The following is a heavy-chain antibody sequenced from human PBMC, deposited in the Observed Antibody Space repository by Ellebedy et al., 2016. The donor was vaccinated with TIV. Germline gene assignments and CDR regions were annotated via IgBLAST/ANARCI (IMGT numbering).Heavy chain of an antibody. CDR2: MHGSGRGI. V-gene: IGHV3-23*01. CDR3: AKDQVAGDGRWVFDS. J-gene: IGHJ3*01. CDR1: GFTFSAFA. D-gene: IGHD5-24*01. Sequence: PGGSLRLSCEASGFTFSAFAMGWVRQTPGTGLEWVSGMHGSGRGISYSESVKGRFIISRDNSKNILYLQMNSLRAEDTAIYYCAKDQVAGDGRWVFDSWGQGTVVTVSS.